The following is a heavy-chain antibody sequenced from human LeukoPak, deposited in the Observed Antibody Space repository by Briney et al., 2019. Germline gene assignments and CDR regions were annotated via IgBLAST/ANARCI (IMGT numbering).Heavy chain of an antibody. CDR1: GFTFRSYG. CDR2: IWYDGGNK. V-gene: IGHV3-33*06. D-gene: IGHD1-26*01. Sequence: PGRSLRLSCAASGFTFRSYGMHWVRQAPGKGLEWVAVIWYDGGNKYYADSVKGRFTISRDNSKNTLYLQMNSLRAEDTAVYYCAKDPNGSWSFDYWGQGTLVTVSS. J-gene: IGHJ4*02. CDR3: AKDPNGSWSFDY.